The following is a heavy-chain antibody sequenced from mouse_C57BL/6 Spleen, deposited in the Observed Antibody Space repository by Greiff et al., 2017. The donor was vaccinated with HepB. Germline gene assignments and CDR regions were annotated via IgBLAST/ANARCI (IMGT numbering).Heavy chain of an antibody. CDR3: ARAGSLWYFDV. Sequence: EVMLVESGGGLVKPGGSLKLSCAASGFTFSDYGMHWVRQAPEKGLEWVAYISSGSSTIYYADTVKGRFTISRDNAKNTLFLQMTSLRSEDTAMCYCARAGSLWYFDVWGTGTTVTVSS. CDR2: ISSGSSTI. CDR1: GFTFSDYG. J-gene: IGHJ1*03. D-gene: IGHD1-1*01. V-gene: IGHV5-17*01.